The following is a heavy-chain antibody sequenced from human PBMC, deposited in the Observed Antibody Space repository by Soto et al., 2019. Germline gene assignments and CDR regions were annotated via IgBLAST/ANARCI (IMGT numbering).Heavy chain of an antibody. Sequence: QVQLVESGGGVVQPGRSLRLSCAASGFTVSTYGMHWVRQAPGKGLEWVAVISRDGGTKFYTDSVKGRFTISKDNSRNTLILDMNRLNDEDMAVYYCTDEFASGYWGQGTLVTVSS. J-gene: IGHJ4*02. V-gene: IGHV3-30*03. CDR3: TDEFASGY. CDR2: ISRDGGTK. CDR1: GFTVSTYG. D-gene: IGHD3-10*01.